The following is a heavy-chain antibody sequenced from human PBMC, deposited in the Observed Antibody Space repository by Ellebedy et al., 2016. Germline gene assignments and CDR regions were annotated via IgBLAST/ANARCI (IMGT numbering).Heavy chain of an antibody. CDR3: ASGFNDSSGYYYRYSYYFDY. V-gene: IGHV4-59*12. CDR2: IYHSGST. D-gene: IGHD3-22*01. Sequence: GSLRLSCTVSGGSISSYYWSWIRQPPGKGLEWIGEIYHSGSTNYNPSLKSRVTISVDKSKNQFSLKLSSVTAADTAVYYCASGFNDSSGYYYRYSYYFDYWGQGTLVTVSS. CDR1: GGSISSYY. J-gene: IGHJ4*02.